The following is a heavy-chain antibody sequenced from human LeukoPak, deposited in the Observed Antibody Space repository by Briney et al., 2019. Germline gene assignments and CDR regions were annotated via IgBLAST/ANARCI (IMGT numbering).Heavy chain of an antibody. Sequence: GGSLRLSCAASGFTFSSYGMHWVRQAPGKGLEWVAVIWYAGSNKYYADSVKGRFTISRDNSKNTLYLQMNSQRAEDTAVYYCARDGVDCSSTSCYLDAFDIWGQGTMVTVSS. CDR2: IWYAGSNK. CDR3: ARDGVDCSSTSCYLDAFDI. V-gene: IGHV3-33*01. J-gene: IGHJ3*02. CDR1: GFTFSSYG. D-gene: IGHD2-2*01.